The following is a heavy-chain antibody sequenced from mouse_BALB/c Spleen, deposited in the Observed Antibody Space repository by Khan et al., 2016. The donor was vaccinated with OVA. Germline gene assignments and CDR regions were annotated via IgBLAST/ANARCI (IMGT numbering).Heavy chain of an antibody. CDR1: GYTFTDYA. V-gene: IGHV1S137*01. CDR2: ISTYSGNT. Sequence: QMQLKESGPELVRPGVSVKISCKGSGYTFTDYAMYWVKQSHAKSLEWIGLISTYSGNTNYNQMFKGKATMTVDKSSSTAYMELARLTSEDSAIXYCARPAYDGYYDYWGQGTTLTVSS. CDR3: ARPAYDGYYDY. D-gene: IGHD2-3*01. J-gene: IGHJ2*01.